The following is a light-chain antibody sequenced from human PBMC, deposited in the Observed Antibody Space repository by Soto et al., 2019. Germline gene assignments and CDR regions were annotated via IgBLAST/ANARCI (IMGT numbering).Light chain of an antibody. CDR2: SAS. Sequence: EVVLTQSPGTLSLSPGERATLSCRASQIVISTYLAWYQQKPGQAPRLLIYSASSRATGIPDRFSGSGSGTDFTLTINRLEPEDFAVYYCQHYGSSTRTFGQGTKVEIK. CDR3: QHYGSSTRT. CDR1: QIVISTY. V-gene: IGKV3-20*01. J-gene: IGKJ1*01.